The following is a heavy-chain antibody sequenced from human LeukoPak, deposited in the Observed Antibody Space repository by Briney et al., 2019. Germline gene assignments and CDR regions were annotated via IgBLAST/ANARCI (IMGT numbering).Heavy chain of an antibody. V-gene: IGHV3-30*03. J-gene: IGHJ4*02. CDR1: GFTFSSHG. CDR2: ISYDGNNK. CDR3: ARDLYVGSGSYYIGY. D-gene: IGHD3-10*01. Sequence: GGSLRLSCAASGFTFSSHGMHWGRQAPGKGLEWVAVISYDGNNKYADSVKGRFTISRDNSKNTLYLQMNSLRAEDTAVYYCARDLYVGSGSYYIGYWGQGTLVTVSS.